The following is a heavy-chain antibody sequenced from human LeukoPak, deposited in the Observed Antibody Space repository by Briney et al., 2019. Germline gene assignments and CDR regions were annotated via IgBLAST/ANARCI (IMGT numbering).Heavy chain of an antibody. J-gene: IGHJ4*02. CDR2: ISGSGGST. D-gene: IGHD3-22*01. CDR3: AKQNYYDSSGYYDY. V-gene: IGHV3-23*01. CDR1: GFIFSNYG. Sequence: GRSLRLSCAASGFIFSNYGMHWVRQAPGKGLEWVSAISGSGGSTYYADSVKGRFTISRDNSKNTLYLQMNSLRAEDTAVYYCAKQNYYDSSGYYDYWGQGTLVTVSS.